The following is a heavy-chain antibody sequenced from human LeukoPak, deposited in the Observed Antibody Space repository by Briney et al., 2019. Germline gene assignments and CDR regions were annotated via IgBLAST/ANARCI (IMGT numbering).Heavy chain of an antibody. CDR1: GGTFSSYA. Sequence: ASVKVSSKAFGGTFSSYAISWVRQSPGQGLEWMGGIIPIFGTANYAQKFQGRVTITADESTSTAYMELSSLRSEDTAVYYCASNLPKHDFWSSRPFDYWGQGTLVTVSS. CDR3: ASNLPKHDFWSSRPFDY. D-gene: IGHD3-3*01. J-gene: IGHJ4*02. CDR2: IIPIFGTA. V-gene: IGHV1-69*01.